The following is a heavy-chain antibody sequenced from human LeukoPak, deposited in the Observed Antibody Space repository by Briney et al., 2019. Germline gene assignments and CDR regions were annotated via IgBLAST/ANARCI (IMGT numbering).Heavy chain of an antibody. D-gene: IGHD3-16*01. Sequence: GGSLRLSCAASGFTVSSNYMSWVRQVPGKGLEWVSVIYSDGTISYADAVKGRFTISRDNSENTLYLQMNSLRVEDTAVYYCAREVGGGASGQWGQGTLVTVSS. CDR1: GFTVSSNY. CDR3: AREVGGGASGQ. J-gene: IGHJ4*02. V-gene: IGHV3-66*01. CDR2: IYSDGTI.